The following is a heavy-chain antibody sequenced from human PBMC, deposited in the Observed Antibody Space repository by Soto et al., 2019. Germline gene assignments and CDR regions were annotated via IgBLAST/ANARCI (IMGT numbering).Heavy chain of an antibody. CDR2: INGDGRTT. CDR3: AKDRSENFWVYYYAMDV. CDR1: GFTFSHYW. Sequence: EVELVESGGGVAQPGGSLRLSCAVSGFTFSHYWMHWVRQAPGGGLEWVSGINGDGRTTTYAESVKGRFTISRDNSKNTVYLQMNSLRGEDTAVYYCAKDRSENFWVYYYAMDVWGQGTAVTVSS. V-gene: IGHV3-74*03. D-gene: IGHD6-19*01. J-gene: IGHJ6*02.